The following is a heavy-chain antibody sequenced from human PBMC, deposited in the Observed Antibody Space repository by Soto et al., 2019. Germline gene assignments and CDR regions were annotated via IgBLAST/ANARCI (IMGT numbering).Heavy chain of an antibody. CDR3: ARDWETTVTTQPDY. CDR1: GYTFTSYG. Sequence: QVQLVQSGAEVKKPGASVKVSCKASGYTFTSYGISWVRQAPGQGLEWMGWISAYNGNTNYAQKLQGRGTMTTDTSTSTAYVELRSLRSDDTAWYYRARDWETTVTTQPDYLGPGTLVTVSS. J-gene: IGHJ4*02. V-gene: IGHV1-18*01. CDR2: ISAYNGNT. D-gene: IGHD4-17*01.